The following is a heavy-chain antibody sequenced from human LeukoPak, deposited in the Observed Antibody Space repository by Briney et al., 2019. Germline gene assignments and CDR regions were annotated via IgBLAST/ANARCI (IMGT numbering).Heavy chain of an antibody. Sequence: PSQTLSLTCTVSGDSISRGGYYWSWIRQHLGKGLEWIGYIFYSGSTYYNPSLKSRVNISVDTSKNQFSLKLSSVTAADTAVYYCARDLRGIRGVGSNWFDPWGQGTLVTVSS. V-gene: IGHV4-31*03. CDR3: ARDLRGIRGVGSNWFDP. D-gene: IGHD3-10*01. CDR2: IFYSGST. J-gene: IGHJ5*02. CDR1: GDSISRGGYY.